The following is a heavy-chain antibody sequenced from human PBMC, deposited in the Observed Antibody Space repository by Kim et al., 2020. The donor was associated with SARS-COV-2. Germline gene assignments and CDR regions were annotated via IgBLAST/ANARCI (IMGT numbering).Heavy chain of an antibody. V-gene: IGHV1-18*01. D-gene: IGHD3-9*01. Sequence: NYAQKLQGRVTMTTDTSTSTAYMELRSLRSDDTAVYYCARNYDILTGCDYWGQGTLVTVSS. CDR3: ARNYDILTGCDY. J-gene: IGHJ4*02.